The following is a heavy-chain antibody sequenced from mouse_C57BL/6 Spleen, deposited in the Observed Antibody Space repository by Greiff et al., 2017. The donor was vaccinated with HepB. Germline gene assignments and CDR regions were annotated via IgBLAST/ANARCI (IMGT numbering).Heavy chain of an antibody. Sequence: EVQRVESGGGLVQPGCSLSLSCAASGFTFTDYYMSWVRQPPGKALEWLGFIRNKANGYTTEYSASVKGRFTISRDNSQSILYLQMNALRAEDSATYYCARYPLGYAMDYWGQGTSVTVSS. CDR3: ARYPLGYAMDY. CDR1: GFTFTDYY. V-gene: IGHV7-3*01. J-gene: IGHJ4*01. CDR2: IRNKANGYTT. D-gene: IGHD4-1*01.